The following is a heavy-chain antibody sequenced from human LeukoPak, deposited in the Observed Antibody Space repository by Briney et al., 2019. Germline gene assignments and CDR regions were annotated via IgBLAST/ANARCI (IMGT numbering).Heavy chain of an antibody. CDR3: ARHDRLSMTSPYSS. Sequence: GESLKIPCNVSGDSFSTYWIAWVRQRPGEDLEWMGIIYPGDSDAEYSPSFEGHVTFSVDKSAGSAFLQWHSLKASDTAMYYCARHDRLSMTSPYSSWGQGTLVIVSA. D-gene: IGHD2/OR15-2a*01. J-gene: IGHJ5*02. CDR2: IYPGDSDA. V-gene: IGHV5-51*01. CDR1: GDSFSTYW.